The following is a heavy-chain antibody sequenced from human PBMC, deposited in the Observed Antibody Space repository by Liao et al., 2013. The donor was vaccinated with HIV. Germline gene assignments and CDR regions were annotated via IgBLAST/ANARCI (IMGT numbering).Heavy chain of an antibody. D-gene: IGHD3-10*01. J-gene: IGHJ4*02. CDR1: GGSVSSDDYY. Sequence: QVHLMESGPGLVKPSQTLSLTCTVSGGSVSSDDYYWSWIRQPPGKGLEWIGYMYYKGGSYYNPSLGSRVTISLDTANNQFSLKLRSVTAADTAVYYCARLRRSGKHNWGQGILVTVSS. CDR3: ARLRRSGKHN. CDR2: MYYKGGS. V-gene: IGHV4-30-4*08.